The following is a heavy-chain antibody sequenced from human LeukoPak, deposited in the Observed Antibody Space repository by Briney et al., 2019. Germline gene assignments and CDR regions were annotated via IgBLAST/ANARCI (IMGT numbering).Heavy chain of an antibody. J-gene: IGHJ4*02. Sequence: ASVKVSCKASGYTFTSYGISWVRQAPGQGLEWMGWISAYNGNTNYAQKLQGRVTMTTDTSATTGYMALRSLRSDDTAVYYCARVGGLQLSPLDYWGQGTLVTVSS. CDR1: GYTFTSYG. CDR2: ISAYNGNT. V-gene: IGHV1-18*01. D-gene: IGHD6-13*01. CDR3: ARVGGLQLSPLDY.